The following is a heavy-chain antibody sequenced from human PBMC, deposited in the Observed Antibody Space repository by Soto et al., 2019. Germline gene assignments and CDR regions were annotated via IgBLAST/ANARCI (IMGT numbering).Heavy chain of an antibody. CDR1: GFTFSSYA. V-gene: IGHV3-23*01. Sequence: EVQLLESGGGLVQPGGSLRLSCAASGFTFSSYAMSWVRQAPGKGLEWVSAISGSGGSTYYADSVKGRFSLSRDNSKNTLCLKMNSLSAEDTAVYYCAKDLLGCSGGSCYPGWFDPWGQGTLVTVSS. D-gene: IGHD2-15*01. CDR2: ISGSGGST. J-gene: IGHJ5*02. CDR3: AKDLLGCSGGSCYPGWFDP.